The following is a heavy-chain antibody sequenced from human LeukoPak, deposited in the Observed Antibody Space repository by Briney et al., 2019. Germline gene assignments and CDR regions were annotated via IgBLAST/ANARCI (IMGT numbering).Heavy chain of an antibody. D-gene: IGHD3-9*01. CDR3: ARVYYDILTGYHWDWFDP. CDR2: MNPNSGNT. CDR1: GYTFTSYD. V-gene: IGHV1-8*01. J-gene: IGHJ5*02. Sequence: GASVEVSCKASGYTFTSYDINWVRQATGQGLEWMGWMNPNSGNTGYAQKFQGRVTMTRNTSISTAYMELSSLRSEDTAVYYCARVYYDILTGYHWDWFDPWGQGTLVTVSS.